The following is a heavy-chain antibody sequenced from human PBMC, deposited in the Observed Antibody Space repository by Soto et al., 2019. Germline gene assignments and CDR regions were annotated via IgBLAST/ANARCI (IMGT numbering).Heavy chain of an antibody. CDR1: GGSISSGGYS. CDR3: ARGSPVATDY. V-gene: IGHV4-30-2*01. CDR2: IYHSGST. D-gene: IGHD2-21*02. J-gene: IGHJ4*02. Sequence: LSLTCAVSGGSISSGGYSWSWIRQPPGKGLEWIGYIYHSGSTYYNPSLKSRVTISVDRSKNQFSLKLSSVTAADTAVYYCARGSPVATDYWGQGTLVTVSS.